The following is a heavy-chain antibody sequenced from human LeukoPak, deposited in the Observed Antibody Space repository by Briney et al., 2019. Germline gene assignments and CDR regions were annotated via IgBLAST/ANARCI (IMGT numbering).Heavy chain of an antibody. CDR2: ISWNSGSI. D-gene: IGHD6-19*01. Sequence: GRSLRLSCAASGFTFDDYAMHWVRHAPGKGLEWVSGISWNSGSIGYADSVKGRFTISRDNAKNSLYLQMNSLRAEDTALYYCAKGKKIAVAGLFDYWGQGTLVTVSS. CDR3: AKGKKIAVAGLFDY. CDR1: GFTFDDYA. V-gene: IGHV3-9*01. J-gene: IGHJ4*02.